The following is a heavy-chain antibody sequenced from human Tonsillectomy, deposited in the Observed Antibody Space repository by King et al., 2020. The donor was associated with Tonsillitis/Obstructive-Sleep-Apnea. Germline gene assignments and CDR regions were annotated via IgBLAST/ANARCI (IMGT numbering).Heavy chain of an antibody. CDR1: GFTFSNYA. Sequence: VQLVESGGSLVQPGGSLRLSCAASGFTFSNYAMTWVRQAPGKGLEWVSSISASGVSTYYADSVKGRFTISRDNSKNTLSLQMNSLRAEDTAFYYCAXXXGVDXXXPYXFDSXGQGTLVXVXS. CDR3: AXXXGVDXXXPYXFDS. CDR2: ISASGVST. V-gene: IGHV3-23*04. J-gene: IGHJ4*02. D-gene: IGHD2-8*01.